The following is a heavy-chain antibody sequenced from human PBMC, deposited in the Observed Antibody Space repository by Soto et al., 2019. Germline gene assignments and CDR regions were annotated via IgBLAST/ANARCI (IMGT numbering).Heavy chain of an antibody. D-gene: IGHD3-10*01. V-gene: IGHV3-30*18. CDR3: AKDERAYGSEQYDAFDI. J-gene: IGHJ3*02. CDR1: GFTFSSYG. Sequence: LRLSCAASGFTFSSYGMHWVRQAPGKGLEWVAVISYDGSNKYYADSVKGRFTISRDNSKNTLYLQMNSLRAEDTAVYYCAKDERAYGSEQYDAFDIWGQGTMVTVSS. CDR2: ISYDGSNK.